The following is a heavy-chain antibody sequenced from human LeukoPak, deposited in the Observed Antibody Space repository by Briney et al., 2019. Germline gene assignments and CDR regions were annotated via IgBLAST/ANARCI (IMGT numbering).Heavy chain of an antibody. D-gene: IGHD6-13*01. Sequence: SDTLSLTCAVYGGSFSGYYWSWIRQPPGKGLEWIGEINHSGSTNYNPSLKSRVTISVDTSKNQFSLKLSSVTAADTAVYYCARDNDAGIDYWGQGTLVTVSS. CDR1: GGSFSGYY. CDR2: INHSGST. CDR3: ARDNDAGIDY. V-gene: IGHV4-34*01. J-gene: IGHJ4*02.